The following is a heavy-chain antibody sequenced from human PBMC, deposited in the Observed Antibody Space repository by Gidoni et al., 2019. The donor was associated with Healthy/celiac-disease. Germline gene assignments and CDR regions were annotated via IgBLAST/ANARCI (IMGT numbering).Heavy chain of an antibody. Sequence: EVQLLESGGGLVQPGGSLRLSCAASGFTFSSYAMSWVRQAPGKGLEWVSAISGSGGSTYYADSVKGRFTISRDNSKNTLYLQMNSLRAEDTAVYYCAKDRPWATYGDQSADYWGQGTLVTVSS. CDR3: AKDRPWATYGDQSADY. CDR1: GFTFSSYA. CDR2: ISGSGGST. J-gene: IGHJ4*02. D-gene: IGHD4-17*01. V-gene: IGHV3-23*01.